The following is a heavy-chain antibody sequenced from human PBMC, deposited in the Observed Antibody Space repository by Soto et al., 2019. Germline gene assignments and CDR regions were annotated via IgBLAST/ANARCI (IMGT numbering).Heavy chain of an antibody. CDR1: GYTFSTYA. CDR2: INGGTGQA. Sequence: ASVKVSCKASGYTFSTYAMHWVRQAPGQSLEWMGWINGGTGQARYSQRFQDRVTITRDTPASTANMELTSLTSEDTAVYYCARGKGMEENYYYYGLDIWGQGTTVTVSS. J-gene: IGHJ6*02. V-gene: IGHV1-3*01. CDR3: ARGKGMEENYYYYGLDI. D-gene: IGHD1-1*01.